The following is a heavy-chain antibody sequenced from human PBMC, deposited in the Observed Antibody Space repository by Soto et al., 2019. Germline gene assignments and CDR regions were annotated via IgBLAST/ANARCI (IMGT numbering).Heavy chain of an antibody. D-gene: IGHD6-19*01. Sequence: QLQLQESGSGLVKPSQTLSLTCAVSGGSISSGGYSWSWIRQPPGKGLEWIGYIYHSGSTYYNPSLKSRVTISVDRSKNQVSLKLSSVTAADTAVYYCARAGDSSGPVALGYWGQGTLVTVSS. CDR1: GGSISSGGYS. CDR3: ARAGDSSGPVALGY. J-gene: IGHJ4*02. V-gene: IGHV4-30-2*01. CDR2: IYHSGST.